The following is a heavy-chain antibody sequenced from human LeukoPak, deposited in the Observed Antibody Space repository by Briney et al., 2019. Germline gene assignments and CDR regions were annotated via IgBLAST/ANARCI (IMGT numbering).Heavy chain of an antibody. J-gene: IGHJ3*01. CDR3: VKGHLKFDWFGEPLNAFDF. CDR2: INWNSDNI. D-gene: IGHD3-10*01. V-gene: IGHV3-9*01. CDR1: GSTFSSYS. Sequence: GGSLRLSCAASGSTFSSYSMNWVRQAPGKGLEWVSGINWNSDNIGYTESVKGRFTISRDNAKNSLFLQMNSLRVEDTALYYCVKGHLKFDWFGEPLNAFDFWGQGTMVTVSS.